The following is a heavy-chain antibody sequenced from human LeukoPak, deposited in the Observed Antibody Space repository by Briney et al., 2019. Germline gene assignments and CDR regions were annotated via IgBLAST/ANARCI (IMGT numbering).Heavy chain of an antibody. CDR1: GGSISSYY. D-gene: IGHD3-16*01. Sequence: SETLSLTCTVSGGSISSYYWSWIRQPPGKGLEWIGYIYYSGSTNYNPSLMSRVTISVDTSKNQFSLKLSSVTAADTAVYYCARGRGDFDYWGQGTLVTVSS. J-gene: IGHJ4*02. V-gene: IGHV4-59*01. CDR3: ARGRGDFDY. CDR2: IYYSGST.